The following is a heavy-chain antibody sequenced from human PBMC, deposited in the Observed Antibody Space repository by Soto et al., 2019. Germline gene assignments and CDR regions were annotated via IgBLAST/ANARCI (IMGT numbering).Heavy chain of an antibody. J-gene: IGHJ5*02. V-gene: IGHV3-23*01. Sequence: GGSLRLSCAASGFIFDSFAMNWVRQAPGKGLEWVSTIDREGVSTHYADSLKGRFSISRDNSKNTLYLQMNSLRAEDTAVYYCAKDPSTGSADLWGLGTLVTVSS. CDR2: IDREGVST. CDR3: AKDPSTGSADL. CDR1: GFIFDSFA. D-gene: IGHD3-9*01.